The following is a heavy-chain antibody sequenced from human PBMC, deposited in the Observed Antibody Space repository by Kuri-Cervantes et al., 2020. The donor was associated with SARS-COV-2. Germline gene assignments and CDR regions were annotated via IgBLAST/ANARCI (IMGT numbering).Heavy chain of an antibody. CDR3: ARLLSVTTGWRYYYYYMDV. V-gene: IGHV3-30*03. CDR2: ISYDGSTK. J-gene: IGHJ6*03. Sequence: GESLKISCAASGFTFSSYWMSWVHQAPGKGLEWVAVISYDGSTKYYADSVKGRFTISRDNAKNSLYLQMNSLRDEDTAVYYCARLLSVTTGWRYYYYYMDVWGKGTTVTVSS. D-gene: IGHD4-17*01. CDR1: GFTFSSYW.